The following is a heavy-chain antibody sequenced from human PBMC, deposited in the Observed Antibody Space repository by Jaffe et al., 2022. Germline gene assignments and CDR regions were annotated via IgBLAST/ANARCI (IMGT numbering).Heavy chain of an antibody. J-gene: IGHJ4*02. V-gene: IGHV3-30*18. CDR2: ISYDGSNK. D-gene: IGHD6-6*01. CDR3: AKDMDSSSSGFDY. CDR1: GFTFSSYG. Sequence: QVQLVESGGGVVQPGRSLRLSCAASGFTFSSYGMHWVRQAPGKGLEWVAVISYDGSNKYYADSVKGRFTISRDNSKNTLYLQMNSLRAEDTAVYYCAKDMDSSSSGFDYWGQGTLVTVSS.